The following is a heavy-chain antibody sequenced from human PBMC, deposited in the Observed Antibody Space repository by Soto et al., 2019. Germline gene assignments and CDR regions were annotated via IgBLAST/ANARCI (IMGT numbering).Heavy chain of an antibody. J-gene: IGHJ4*02. CDR1: GFTFSSYA. CDR2: ISGSGGST. Sequence: GGSLRLPCAASGFTFSSYAMSWVRQAPGKGLEWVSAISGSGGSTYYADSVKGRFTISRDNSKNTLYLQMNSLRAEDTAVYYCAKVSGPISLTDFDYWGQGTLVTVSS. D-gene: IGHD2-21*01. CDR3: AKVSGPISLTDFDY. V-gene: IGHV3-23*01.